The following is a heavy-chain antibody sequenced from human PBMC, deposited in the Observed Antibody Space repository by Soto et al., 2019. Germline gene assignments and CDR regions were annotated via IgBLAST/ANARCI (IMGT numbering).Heavy chain of an antibody. CDR3: AKDGPPYAAAGPFDY. CDR2: ISYDGSNK. CDR1: GFTFSSYG. Sequence: GGSLRLSCAASGFTFSSYGMHWVRQAPGKGLEWVAVISYDGSNKYYADSVKGRFTISRDNSKNTLYLQMNSLRAEDTAVYYCAKDGPPYAAAGPFDYWGQGTLVTVSS. D-gene: IGHD6-13*01. V-gene: IGHV3-30*18. J-gene: IGHJ4*02.